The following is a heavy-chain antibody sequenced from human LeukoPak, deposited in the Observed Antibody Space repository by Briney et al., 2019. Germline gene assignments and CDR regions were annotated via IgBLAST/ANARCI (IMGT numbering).Heavy chain of an antibody. CDR2: INPNSGGT. Sequence: GASVKVSCKASGYTFTGYYMHWVRRAPGQGLGWMGWINPNSGGTNYAQKFQGRVTMTRDTSISTAYMELSRLRSDDTAVYYCARRDDSSGYLTLLTDWGQGTLVTVSS. CDR3: ARRDDSSGYLTLLTD. V-gene: IGHV1-2*02. D-gene: IGHD3-22*01. J-gene: IGHJ4*02. CDR1: GYTFTGYY.